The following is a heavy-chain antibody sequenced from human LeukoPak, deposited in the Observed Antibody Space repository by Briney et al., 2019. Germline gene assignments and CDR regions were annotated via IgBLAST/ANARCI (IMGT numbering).Heavy chain of an antibody. CDR2: INSDGSYT. CDR3: ARTYGEIDY. D-gene: IGHD4-17*01. J-gene: IGHJ4*02. Sequence: GGSLRLSCAASGFTLSSYWMHWVRQAPGKGLVWVSRINSDGSYTTYADSVKGRFTISRDNSKNTLYLQMNSLRAEDTAVYYCARTYGEIDYWGQGTLVTVSS. V-gene: IGHV3-74*01. CDR1: GFTLSSYW.